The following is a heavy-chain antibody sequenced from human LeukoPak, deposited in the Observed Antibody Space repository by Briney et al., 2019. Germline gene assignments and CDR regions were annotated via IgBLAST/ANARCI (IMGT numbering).Heavy chain of an antibody. V-gene: IGHV3-9*01. CDR3: AKDIEMVRGTYFDY. Sequence: GGSLRLPCAASGFTFDDYAMHWVRQAPGKGLEWVSGISWNSGNIGYADSVKGRFTISRDNAKNSLYLQMNSLRAEDTALYYCAKDIEMVRGTYFDYWGQGTLVTVSS. CDR2: ISWNSGNI. CDR1: GFTFDDYA. D-gene: IGHD3-10*01. J-gene: IGHJ4*02.